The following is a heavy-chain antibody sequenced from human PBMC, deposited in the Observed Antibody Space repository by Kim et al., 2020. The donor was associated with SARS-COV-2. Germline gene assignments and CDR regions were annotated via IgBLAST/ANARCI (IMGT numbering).Heavy chain of an antibody. J-gene: IGHJ4*02. V-gene: IGHV3-23*05. CDR3: AKDHPSSGWPTFDS. D-gene: IGHD6-19*01. CDR2: VNNNNNP. CDR1: GFTFSSRA. Sequence: GGSLRLSCAASGFTFSSRAMSWVRQVPGKGLEWIASVNNNNNPYYADSVKGRFTVSRDITKDTLYLQMNSLRADDTALYYCAKDHPSSGWPTFDSWGQGTLVAVSS.